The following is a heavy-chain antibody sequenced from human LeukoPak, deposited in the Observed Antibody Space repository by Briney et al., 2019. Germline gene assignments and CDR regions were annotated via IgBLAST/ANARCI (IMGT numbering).Heavy chain of an antibody. V-gene: IGHV3-30*02. CDR3: AKAIAVTGGVDY. Sequence: GGSLRLSCAASGFTFCSYGMHWVRQAPGKGLEWVAVIWYGGSNKYYADSVKGRFTISRDNSKNTLYLQMNSLRAEDTAVYYCAKAIAVTGGVDYWGQGTLVTVSS. J-gene: IGHJ4*02. CDR1: GFTFCSYG. CDR2: IWYGGSNK. D-gene: IGHD6-19*01.